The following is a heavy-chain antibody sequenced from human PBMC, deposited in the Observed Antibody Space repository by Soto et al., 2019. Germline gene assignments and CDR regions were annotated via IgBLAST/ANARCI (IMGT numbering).Heavy chain of an antibody. V-gene: IGHV3-30*03. CDR2: ISYDGSNK. J-gene: IGHJ4*02. Sequence: QVQLAESGGGVVQPGRSLRLSCAASGFTFSNYGMHWVRQAPGKGLEWVAVISYDGSNKYYEDSVKGRVTISRDNSRNALSLQMNSLRPEDTAVYYCARASRSSMNEPTFDYWGQGTLVTVSP. CDR3: ARASRSSMNEPTFDY. D-gene: IGHD6-13*01. CDR1: GFTFSNYG.